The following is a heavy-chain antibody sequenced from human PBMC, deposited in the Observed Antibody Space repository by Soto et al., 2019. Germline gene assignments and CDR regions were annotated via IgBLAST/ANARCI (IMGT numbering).Heavy chain of an antibody. J-gene: IGHJ4*02. CDR1: GYTFTSYG. CDR2: ISAYNGNT. CDR3: ARIPTWPIVGATRY. D-gene: IGHD1-26*01. Sequence: SLKVSCKASGYTFTSYGISWVRQAPGQGLEWMGWISAYNGNTNYAQKLQGRVTMTTDTSTSTAYMELRSLRSDDTAVYYCARIPTWPIVGATRYWGQGTLVTVSS. V-gene: IGHV1-18*04.